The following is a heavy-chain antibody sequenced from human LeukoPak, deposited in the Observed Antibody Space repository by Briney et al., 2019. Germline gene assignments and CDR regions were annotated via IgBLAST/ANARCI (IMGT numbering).Heavy chain of an antibody. CDR3: ARDLGFWEYYDSSGYFDY. CDR2: ISSSSSTI. J-gene: IGHJ4*02. Sequence: GGSLRLSCAASGFTFSSYSMNWVRRAPGKGLEWVSYISSSSSTIYYADSVKGRFTISRDNAKNSLYLQMNSLRAEDTAVYYCARDLGFWEYYDSSGYFDYWGQGTLVTVSS. V-gene: IGHV3-48*01. D-gene: IGHD3-22*01. CDR1: GFTFSSYS.